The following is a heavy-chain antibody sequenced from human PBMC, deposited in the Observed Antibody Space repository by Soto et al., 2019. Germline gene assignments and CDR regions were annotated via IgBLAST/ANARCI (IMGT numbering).Heavy chain of an antibody. CDR2: IYSGGST. CDR1: GFTVSINY. J-gene: IGHJ3*02. Sequence: GGSLRLSCAASGFTVSINYMSWVRQAPGKGLEWVSVIYSGGSTYYADSVKGRFTISRDNSKNTLYLQMNSLRAEDTAVYYCARGGGVVAAHDAFDIWGQGTMVTVSS. D-gene: IGHD2-15*01. CDR3: ARGGGVVAAHDAFDI. V-gene: IGHV3-53*01.